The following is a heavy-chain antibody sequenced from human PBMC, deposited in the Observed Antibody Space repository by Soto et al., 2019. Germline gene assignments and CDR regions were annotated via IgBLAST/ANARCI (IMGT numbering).Heavy chain of an antibody. CDR3: ATGVIWIGYFTVDS. V-gene: IGHV1-69*01. J-gene: IGHJ4*02. D-gene: IGHD3-3*01. Sequence: QVQLVQSGAEVKKPGSSVKVSCKASGGSFGNSAINWVRQTPGQELEWLGGFIPVYRTLNYAQKFQGRVTITADESTGTAYMTLSSLASDDTAVYYCATGVIWIGYFTVDSWGQGTRVTVSS. CDR2: FIPVYRTL. CDR1: GGSFGNSA.